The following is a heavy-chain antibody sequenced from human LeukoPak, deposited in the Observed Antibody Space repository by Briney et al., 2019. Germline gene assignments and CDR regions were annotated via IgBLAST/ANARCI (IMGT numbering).Heavy chain of an antibody. J-gene: IGHJ4*02. CDR2: IYRGGST. D-gene: IGHD3-22*01. CDR1: GFTVGSNY. V-gene: IGHV3-66*04. CDR3: ARLSANSSAYFFDY. Sequence: GGSLRLSCAASGFTVGSNYMSWVRQAPGKGLEWVSIIYRGGSTNYADSVKGRFTISRDTSKNTLYLQMNSLRAEDTAVYYCARLSANSSAYFFDYWGQGTLVTVS.